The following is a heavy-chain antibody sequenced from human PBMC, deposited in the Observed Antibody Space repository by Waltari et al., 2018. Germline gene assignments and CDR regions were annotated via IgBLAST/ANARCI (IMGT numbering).Heavy chain of an antibody. V-gene: IGHV3-7*01. CDR1: GFSLRYYW. J-gene: IGHJ6*02. D-gene: IGHD3-10*02. CDR2: IKEDGSET. Sequence: EEQLVESGGDWVQAGGSLRLPCAAFGFSLRYYWMTWVRQAPGKGLEWVANIKEDGSETHYGVSMKGRFTISRDNAKNSLYLQMNSLRVDDTAVYYCARGRMLTGMDVWGQGTTVTVSS. CDR3: ARGRMLTGMDV.